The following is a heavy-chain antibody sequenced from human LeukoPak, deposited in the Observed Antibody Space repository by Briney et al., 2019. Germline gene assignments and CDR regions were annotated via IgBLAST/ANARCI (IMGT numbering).Heavy chain of an antibody. CDR2: INPSGGST. CDR1: GYTFTSYY. J-gene: IGHJ4*02. D-gene: IGHD4-17*01. CDR3: ARVKNYGDYKSGFDY. V-gene: IGHV1-46*01. Sequence: ASVMVSCKASGYTFTSYYMHWVRQAPGQGLEWMGIINPSGGSTSYAQKFQGRVTMTRDMSTSTVYMELSSLRSEDTAVYYCARVKNYGDYKSGFDYWGQGTLVTVSS.